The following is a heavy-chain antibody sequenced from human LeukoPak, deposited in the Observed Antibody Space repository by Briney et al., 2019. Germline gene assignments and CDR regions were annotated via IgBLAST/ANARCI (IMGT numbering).Heavy chain of an antibody. CDR1: GFIYDDYG. CDR3: ASEESSSIQH. J-gene: IGHJ1*01. Sequence: GGSLRLSCAASGFIYDDYGMSWVRQAPGKGLEWVSAINWNGGSTNYADSVKGRFTISRDNAKNTLYLQMNSLRAEDTAVYYCASEESSSIQHWGQGTLVTVSS. V-gene: IGHV3-20*04. CDR2: INWNGGST. D-gene: IGHD6-6*01.